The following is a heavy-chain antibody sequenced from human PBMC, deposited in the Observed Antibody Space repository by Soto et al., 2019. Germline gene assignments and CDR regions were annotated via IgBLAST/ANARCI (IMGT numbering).Heavy chain of an antibody. Sequence: SVKVSCKASGFTFTSSAVQWVRQARGQRLEWIGWIVVGSGNTNYAQKFQERVTITRDMSTSTAYMELSSLRSEDTAVYYCAADRGGADDWFDPWGQGTLVTVSS. CDR3: AADRGGADDWFDP. J-gene: IGHJ5*02. V-gene: IGHV1-58*01. CDR2: IVVGSGNT. CDR1: GFTFTSSA. D-gene: IGHD3-16*01.